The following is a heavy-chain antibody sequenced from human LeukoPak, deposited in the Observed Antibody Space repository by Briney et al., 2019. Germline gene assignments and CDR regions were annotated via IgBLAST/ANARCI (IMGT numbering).Heavy chain of an antibody. CDR1: GFTFSSYG. D-gene: IGHD1-26*01. J-gene: IGHJ4*02. Sequence: GRSLRLSCAASGFTFSSYGMHWVRQAPGKGLEWVAVIWYDGSNKYYADSVKGRFTISRDNSKNTLYLQMNSLRAEDTAVYYCATLVGATSYFDYWGQGTLVTVSS. CDR3: ATLVGATSYFDY. CDR2: IWYDGSNK. V-gene: IGHV3-33*01.